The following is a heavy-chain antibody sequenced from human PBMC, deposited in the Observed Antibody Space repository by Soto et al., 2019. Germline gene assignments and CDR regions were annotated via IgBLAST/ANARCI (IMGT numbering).Heavy chain of an antibody. CDR2: IYYSGST. V-gene: IGHV4-59*01. Sequence: SETLSLTCTVSGCTICSYYWSWIRQPPGKGLEWIGYIYYSGSTNYNPSLKSRVTIPVDTSKNQFSLKLSSVTAADPAVYYCGGLGVVVDYWGQGTLVTVSS. CDR3: GGLGVVVDY. D-gene: IGHD3-16*01. CDR1: GCTICSYY. J-gene: IGHJ4*02.